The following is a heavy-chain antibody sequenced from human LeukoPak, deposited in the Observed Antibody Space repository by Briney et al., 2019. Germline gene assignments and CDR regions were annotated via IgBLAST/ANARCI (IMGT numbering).Heavy chain of an antibody. Sequence: SETLSLTCTVSGGSISSYYWSWIRQPPGKGLEWIGYIYYSGSSNYNPSLKSRVIISGDTSKNQVSLKLSSVTAADTAVYYCAREGPDLWFGDDYWGQGNPGHRLL. V-gene: IGHV4-59*01. D-gene: IGHD3-10*01. CDR1: GGSISSYY. CDR3: AREGPDLWFGDDY. J-gene: IGHJ4*02. CDR2: IYYSGSS.